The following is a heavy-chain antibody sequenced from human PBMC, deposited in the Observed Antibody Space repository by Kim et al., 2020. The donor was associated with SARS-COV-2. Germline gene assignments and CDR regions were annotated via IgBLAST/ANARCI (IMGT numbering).Heavy chain of an antibody. CDR2: ISAYNGNT. Sequence: ASVKVSCKASGYTFTSYGISWVRQAPGQGLEWMGWISAYNGNTNYAQKLQGRVTMTTDTSTSTAYMELRSLRSDDTAVYYCARDAHMITFGGVGVAPLPLFDYWGQGTLVIVSS. CDR3: ARDAHMITFGGVGVAPLPLFDY. J-gene: IGHJ4*02. D-gene: IGHD3-16*01. V-gene: IGHV1-18*04. CDR1: GYTFTSYG.